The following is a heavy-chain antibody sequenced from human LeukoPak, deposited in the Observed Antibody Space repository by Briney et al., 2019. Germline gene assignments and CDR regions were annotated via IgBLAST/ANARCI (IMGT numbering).Heavy chain of an antibody. V-gene: IGHV4-59*08. J-gene: IGHJ4*02. Sequence: SETLSLTCTVSGGSISSYYWSWIRQPPGKGLEWIGYIFYSGSTNYSPSLTSRVTISVDTSKNQFSLKLSSVTAADTAVYYCARHGSVSSGALVWGQGTLVTVSS. CDR2: IFYSGST. D-gene: IGHD3-22*01. CDR3: ARHGSVSSGALV. CDR1: GGSISSYY.